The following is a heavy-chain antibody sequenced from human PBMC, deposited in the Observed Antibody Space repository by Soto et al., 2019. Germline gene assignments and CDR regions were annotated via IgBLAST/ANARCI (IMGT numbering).Heavy chain of an antibody. Sequence: SETLSLTCTVSGGSIRSHYWGWIRQPPGKGLEWIGYIYYNGSINYSPSLKSRVSISVDTSKNQVSLKVHSVTAADTAVYYCARLVDRNWYPFFFDVWGQGTTVTVSS. V-gene: IGHV4-59*11. CDR1: GGSIRSHY. CDR3: ARLVDRNWYPFFFDV. J-gene: IGHJ6*02. CDR2: IYYNGSI. D-gene: IGHD1-1*01.